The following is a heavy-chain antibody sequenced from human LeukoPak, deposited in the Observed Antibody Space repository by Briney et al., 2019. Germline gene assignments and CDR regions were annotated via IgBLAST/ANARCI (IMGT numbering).Heavy chain of an antibody. Sequence: GGSLRLSCAASGFTFDGYAMHWVRQAPGKGLEWVSGISWNSGSIGYADSVKGRFTISRDNAKNSLYLQMNSLRAEDTALYYCAKGPTVTTLYYFDYWGQGTLVTVSS. V-gene: IGHV3-9*01. CDR1: GFTFDGYA. J-gene: IGHJ4*02. D-gene: IGHD4-17*01. CDR2: ISWNSGSI. CDR3: AKGPTVTTLYYFDY.